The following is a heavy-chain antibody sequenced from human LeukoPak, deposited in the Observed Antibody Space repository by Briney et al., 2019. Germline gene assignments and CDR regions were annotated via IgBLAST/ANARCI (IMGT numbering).Heavy chain of an antibody. D-gene: IGHD3-22*01. J-gene: IGHJ4*02. Sequence: SETLSLTCTVSGGSISSGSYYWSWIRQPAGKGLEWIGRIYTSGSTNYNPSLKSRVTISVDTSKNQFSLKLSSVTAADTAVYYCARVGYDSSGYYWDQGTLVTVSS. CDR2: IYTSGST. CDR3: ARVGYDSSGYY. V-gene: IGHV4-61*02. CDR1: GGSISSGSYY.